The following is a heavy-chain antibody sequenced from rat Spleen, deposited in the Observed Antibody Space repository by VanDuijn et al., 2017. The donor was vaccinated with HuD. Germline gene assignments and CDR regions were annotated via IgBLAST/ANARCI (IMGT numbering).Heavy chain of an antibody. D-gene: IGHD1-3*01. CDR2: ISTGGGNT. V-gene: IGHV5S23*01. CDR1: GFTFSDYD. Sequence: EVQLAGSGGDLVQPGRSLKLSCAASGFTFSDYDMAWVRQAPTKGLEWIASISTGGGNTYYRDSVKGRFTISRDNAKNTQYLQMDSLRSEDTATYYCARGSLSDYWGQGVMVTVSS. CDR3: ARGSLSDY. J-gene: IGHJ2*01.